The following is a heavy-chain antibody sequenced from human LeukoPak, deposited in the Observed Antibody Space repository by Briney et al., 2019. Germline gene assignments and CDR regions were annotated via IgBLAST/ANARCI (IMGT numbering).Heavy chain of an antibody. CDR2: ISGSGGRI. J-gene: IGHJ2*01. CDR1: GFTFSSYA. D-gene: IGHD3/OR15-3a*01. CDR3: AKDWTGTKPFDL. Sequence: GGSLRLSCSASGFTFSSYAMSWVRQAPGKGLEWVSSISGSGGRIYYADSVKGRFIISRDNSKNTLYLQMNSLRAEDTAVYYCAKDWTGTKPFDLWGRGTLVTVSS. V-gene: IGHV3-23*01.